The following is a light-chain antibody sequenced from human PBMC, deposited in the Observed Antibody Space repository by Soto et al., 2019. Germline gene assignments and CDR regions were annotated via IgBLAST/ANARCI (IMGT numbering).Light chain of an antibody. V-gene: IGKV1-17*01. CDR2: AAS. J-gene: IGKJ5*01. CDR1: RYIRSD. Sequence: DIQMTQSPSSLSASVGDRVTITCRASRYIRSDLSWYQQKPGKAPKLLIYAASTLQSGVPSRFSGSGSGTEFTLTISRLQPEDFATYYCQQLNSYPITFGQGTRLEIK. CDR3: QQLNSYPIT.